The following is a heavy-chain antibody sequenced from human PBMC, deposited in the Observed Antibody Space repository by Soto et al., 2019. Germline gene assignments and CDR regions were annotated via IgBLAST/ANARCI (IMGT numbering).Heavy chain of an antibody. CDR3: AKGSRGSVVVAATSGY. D-gene: IGHD2-15*01. J-gene: IGHJ4*02. Sequence: EMQLWESGGGLVQPGGSLRLSCAASGFTFSSYAMSWVRQAPGKGLEWVSAVSGSGGSTYYADSVKGRFTISRDNSKNTLYLQMNSLRVEDTAVYYCAKGSRGSVVVAATSGYWGQGTLVTVSS. CDR2: VSGSGGST. V-gene: IGHV3-23*01. CDR1: GFTFSSYA.